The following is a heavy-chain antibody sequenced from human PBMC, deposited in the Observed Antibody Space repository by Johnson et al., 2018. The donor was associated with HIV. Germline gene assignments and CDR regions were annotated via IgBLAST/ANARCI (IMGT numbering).Heavy chain of an antibody. D-gene: IGHD4-17*01. Sequence: VQLVESGGGLVQPGGSLRLSCAASGFTVSSNYMSWVRQAPGKGLEWVSVISGRGDSTHYADSVKGRFTISRDNSRNTLYLQINSLRTEDTAVYYCATHVTDYGVTFSDDAFDMWGQGTMVTVSA. V-gene: IGHV3-23*04. CDR2: ISGRGDST. CDR3: ATHVTDYGVTFSDDAFDM. J-gene: IGHJ3*02. CDR1: GFTVSSNY.